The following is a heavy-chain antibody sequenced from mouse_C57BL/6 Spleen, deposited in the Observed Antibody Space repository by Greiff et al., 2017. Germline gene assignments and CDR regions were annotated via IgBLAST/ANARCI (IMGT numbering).Heavy chain of an antibody. CDR3: ARHPHYYGSTFYAMDY. CDR2: ISSGGSYT. J-gene: IGHJ4*01. CDR1: GFTFSSYG. D-gene: IGHD1-1*01. V-gene: IGHV5-6*01. Sequence: EVQLVESGGDLVKPGGSLKLSCAASGFTFSSYGMSWVRQTPDKRLEWVATISSGGSYTYYPDSVTGRFTIARDNAKNTLYLQMSSLKSEDTAMYYCARHPHYYGSTFYAMDYWGQGTSVTVSS.